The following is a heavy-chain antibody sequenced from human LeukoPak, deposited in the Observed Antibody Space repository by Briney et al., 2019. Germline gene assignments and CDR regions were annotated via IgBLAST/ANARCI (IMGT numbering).Heavy chain of an antibody. V-gene: IGHV3-7*01. CDR1: GFTFSSYW. D-gene: IGHD6-13*01. Sequence: GASLRLSCAASGFTFSSYWMNWVRQAPGKGLEWVAKIKQDGSETYYADSVEGRFSISRDNAKNSLYLQMNSLRAEDTAMYYCASPSYSGGWYYLDYWGQGTLVTVSS. J-gene: IGHJ4*02. CDR2: IKQDGSET. CDR3: ASPSYSGGWYYLDY.